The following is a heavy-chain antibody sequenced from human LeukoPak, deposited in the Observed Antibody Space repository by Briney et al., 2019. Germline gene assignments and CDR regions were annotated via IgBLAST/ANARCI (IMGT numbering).Heavy chain of an antibody. V-gene: IGHV3-21*01. CDR3: ARDGGTSHFDY. J-gene: IGHJ4*02. CDR2: ISSASGYT. Sequence: GGSLRLSCAASGFTFSIYSMNWVRQAPGKGLEWVSSISSASGYTYSADSVKGRFTISRDNSKNTLYLQMNSLRAEDTAVYYCARDGGTSHFDYWGQGTLVSVSS. D-gene: IGHD4-23*01. CDR1: GFTFSIYS.